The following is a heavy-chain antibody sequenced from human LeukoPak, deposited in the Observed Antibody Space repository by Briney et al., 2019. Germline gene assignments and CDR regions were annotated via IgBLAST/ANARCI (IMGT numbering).Heavy chain of an antibody. CDR1: GGSFSGYY. D-gene: IGHD2-2*02. J-gene: IGHJ6*02. V-gene: IGHV4-34*01. Sequence: MASETLSLTCAVYGGSFSGYYWSWIRQPPGKGLEWIGEINHSGSTNYNPSLKSRVTISVDTSKNQFSLKLSSVTAADTAVYYCARLVRPAIRSYYYYYYGMDVWGQGTTVTVSS. CDR3: ARLVRPAIRSYYYYYYGMDV. CDR2: INHSGST.